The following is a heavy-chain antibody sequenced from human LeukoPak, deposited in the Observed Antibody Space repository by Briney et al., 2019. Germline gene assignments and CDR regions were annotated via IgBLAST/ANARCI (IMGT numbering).Heavy chain of an antibody. CDR3: ARVDYYDSSGYYYDYYYYMDV. CDR1: GFTFSSYA. CDR2: ISSNGGST. Sequence: PGGSLRLSCAASGFTFSSYAMHWVRQAPGKGLEYVSAISSNGGSTYYANSVKGRFTISRDNSKNTLHLQMGSLRAEDMAVYYCARVDYYDSSGYYYDYYYYMDVWGKGTTVTVSS. V-gene: IGHV3-64*01. D-gene: IGHD3-22*01. J-gene: IGHJ6*03.